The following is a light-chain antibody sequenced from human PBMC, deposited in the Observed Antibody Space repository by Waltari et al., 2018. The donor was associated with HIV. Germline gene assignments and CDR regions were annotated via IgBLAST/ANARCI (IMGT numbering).Light chain of an antibody. J-gene: IGKJ2*01. CDR1: RSVSSNY. CDR2: AAS. CDR3: QQYGTSPYT. Sequence: ENVLTQSPGNLSLSPGERATLPCRASRSVSSNYLTWYQQRPGQAPRLLIYAASTRATAIPDRFSGSGSGTDFTLTISRLEPEDFAVYYCQQYGTSPYTFGQGTKVEI. V-gene: IGKV3-20*01.